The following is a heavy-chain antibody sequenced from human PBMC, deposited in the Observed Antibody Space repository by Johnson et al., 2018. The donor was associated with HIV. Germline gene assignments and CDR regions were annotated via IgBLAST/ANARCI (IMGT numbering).Heavy chain of an antibody. CDR1: GFTFSDYY. CDR2: ISSSGSTI. V-gene: IGHV3-11*04. D-gene: IGHD4-17*01. J-gene: IGHJ3*02. CDR3: ARDSTPWGGDYVAYAFDI. Sequence: QVQLVESGGGLVKPGRSLRLSCAASGFTFSDYYMNWIRQVPGKGLEWVSYISSSGSTIYYADSVKGRFTISRDNAKNSLYLRMNSLRAEDTAVYYCARDSTPWGGDYVAYAFDIWGQGTMVTVSS.